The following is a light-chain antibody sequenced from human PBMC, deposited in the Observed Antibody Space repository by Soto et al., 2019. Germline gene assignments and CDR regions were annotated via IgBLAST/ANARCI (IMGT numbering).Light chain of an antibody. CDR1: QSISSY. CDR2: AAS. J-gene: IGKJ1*01. CDR3: QQSYSTPRT. V-gene: IGKV1-39*01. Sequence: DIQMTQSPSSLSASVGDRVTITCRASQSISSYLNWYQQKPGKVPKLLIYAASSLQSGVPSRFSGSGSGTDFTLTISSLQPEDFATYYCQQSYSTPRTFGQWTKVDI.